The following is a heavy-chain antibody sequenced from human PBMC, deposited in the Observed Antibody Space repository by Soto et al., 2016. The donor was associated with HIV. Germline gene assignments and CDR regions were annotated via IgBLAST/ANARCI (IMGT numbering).Heavy chain of an antibody. CDR3: ATEVDYPTSGGRFXDI. J-gene: IGHJ3*02. D-gene: IGHD4-17*01. CDR1: GFTFSSCA. Sequence: KQLVQSGPEVMKPGTSVKVSCKASGFTFSSCAMQWVRQARGQRLEWIGWIVVGSGDIKYAQKFQERVTITRDMSTNTAYMELSSLGSDDTAVYYCATEVDYPTSGGRFXDIWGQGTMVTVSS. V-gene: IGHV1-58*02. CDR2: IVVGSGDI.